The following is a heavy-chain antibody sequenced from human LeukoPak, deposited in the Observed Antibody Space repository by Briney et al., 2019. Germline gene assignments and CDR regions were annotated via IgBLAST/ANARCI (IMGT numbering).Heavy chain of an antibody. CDR2: IYSGGST. CDR3: ARDTVTTTFDALDI. D-gene: IGHD4-17*01. J-gene: IGHJ3*02. V-gene: IGHV3-53*01. Sequence: PGGSLRLSCAASGFTVSSNYMSWVRQAPGKGLEWVSVIYSGGSTYYADSVKGRFTISRDNSKNTLYLQMNSLRAEDTAVYYCARDTVTTTFDALDIWGQGTMVTVSS. CDR1: GFTVSSNY.